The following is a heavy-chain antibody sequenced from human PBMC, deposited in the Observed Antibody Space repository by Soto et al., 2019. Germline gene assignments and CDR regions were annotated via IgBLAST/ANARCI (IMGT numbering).Heavy chain of an antibody. V-gene: IGHV2-5*02. Sequence: ASGPTLVNPTQTLTLTCTFSGFSLSTSGVGVGWIRQPPGKALEWLALIYWDNDKRYSPSLKSRLTITKDTSKNQVVLIMTNVEAVDTAVYFCAHRARAGSVRYFDYWGQGTLVTVSS. D-gene: IGHD1-26*01. CDR2: IYWDNDK. CDR1: GFSLSTSGVG. J-gene: IGHJ4*02. CDR3: AHRARAGSVRYFDY.